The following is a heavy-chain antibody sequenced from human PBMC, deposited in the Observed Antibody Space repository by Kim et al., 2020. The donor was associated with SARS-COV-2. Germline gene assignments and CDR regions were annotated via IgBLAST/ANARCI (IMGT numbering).Heavy chain of an antibody. V-gene: IGHV6-1*01. CDR2: TYYRSKWYN. CDR1: GDSVSSNSAA. J-gene: IGHJ6*02. Sequence: SQTLSLTCAISGDSVSSNSAAWNWIRQSPSRGLEWLGRTYYRSKWYNDYAVSVKSRITINPDTSKNQFSLQLNSVTPEDTAVYYCARDRGKTGTTIYYYGMDVWGQGTTVTVSS. D-gene: IGHD1-7*01. CDR3: ARDRGKTGTTIYYYGMDV.